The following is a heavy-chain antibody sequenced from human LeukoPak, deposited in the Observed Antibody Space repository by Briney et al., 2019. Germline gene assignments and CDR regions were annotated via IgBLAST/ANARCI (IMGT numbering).Heavy chain of an antibody. J-gene: IGHJ4*02. CDR2: ISSIGGST. V-gene: IGHV3-64*01. CDR3: ATRAGSYFGY. CDR1: GFIFRSYA. D-gene: IGHD1-26*01. Sequence: PGGSLRLSCAASGFIFRSYAMHWVRQAPGKGLEYVSAISSIGGSTYYANFVKRRFTISRENSKNTLYLQMGSRRAEDMAVYYCATRAGSYFGYWGQGTLVTVSS.